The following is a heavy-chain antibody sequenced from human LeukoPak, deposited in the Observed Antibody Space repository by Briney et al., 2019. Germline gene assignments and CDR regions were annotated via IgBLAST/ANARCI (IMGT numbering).Heavy chain of an antibody. CDR1: GGSISSYY. J-gene: IGHJ6*03. CDR3: AREYSSSWWYYYYYMDV. V-gene: IGHV4-59*12. Sequence: SETLSLTCTVSGGSISSYYWSWIRQPPGKGLEWIGYIYYSGSTNYNPSLKSRVTISVDTSKNQFSLKLSSVTAADTAVYYCAREYSSSWWYYYYYMDVWGKGTTVTISS. CDR2: IYYSGST. D-gene: IGHD6-13*01.